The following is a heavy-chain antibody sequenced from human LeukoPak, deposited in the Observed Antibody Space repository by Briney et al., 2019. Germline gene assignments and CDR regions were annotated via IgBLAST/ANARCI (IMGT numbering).Heavy chain of an antibody. CDR1: GGSISSYY. D-gene: IGHD6-19*01. V-gene: IGHV4-59*01. Sequence: SETLSLTCTVSGGSISSYYWSWLRQPPGKGLEWIAYLFYSGSTDYNPSLESRVTISVDTSKNQFSLKLRSVTAADTAVYYCAPVAVIRGVTYFDYWGQGTLVTVSS. CDR3: APVAVIRGVTYFDY. CDR2: LFYSGST. J-gene: IGHJ4*02.